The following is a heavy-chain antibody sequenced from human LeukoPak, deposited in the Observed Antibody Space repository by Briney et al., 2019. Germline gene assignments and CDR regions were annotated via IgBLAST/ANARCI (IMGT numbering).Heavy chain of an antibody. CDR3: ARENRYSGSYFDY. J-gene: IGHJ4*02. Sequence: GGSLRLSCAASGFTFSSYAMHWVRQAPGKGLEWVAVISYDGSNKYYADSVKGRFTISRDNSKNTLYLQMNSLRAEDTAVYYCARENRYSGSYFDYWGQGTLVTVSS. CDR1: GFTFSSYA. D-gene: IGHD1-26*01. V-gene: IGHV3-30*04. CDR2: ISYDGSNK.